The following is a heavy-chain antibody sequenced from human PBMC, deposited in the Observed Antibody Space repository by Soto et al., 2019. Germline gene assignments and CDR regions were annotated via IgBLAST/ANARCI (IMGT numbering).Heavy chain of an antibody. D-gene: IGHD6-13*01. CDR1: EGTFNSYA. CDR3: ASGASRWYPYFFDS. J-gene: IGHJ4*02. CDR2: IIPYYNTL. V-gene: IGHV1-69*01. Sequence: QAQVVQSGAEVRKPGSSVKLSCKASEGTFNSYAIAWVRQAPGQGLEWMGGIIPYYNTLNYAQKFQDRVTNTSDASTNTVCMELSSLRSDDTAVYFCASGASRWYPYFFDSWAQGTLVTVSS.